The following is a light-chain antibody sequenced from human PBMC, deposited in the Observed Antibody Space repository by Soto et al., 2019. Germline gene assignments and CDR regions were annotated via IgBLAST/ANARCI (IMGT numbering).Light chain of an antibody. CDR3: QSYDSSLSVV. Sequence: QSVLTQPPSVSGAPGQRVTISCTGSSSNIGAGYDVHWYQQRPGTAPKLLIDGNSNRPSGVPDRCSGSKSGTSASLAITGLQAEDEADYYCQSYDSSLSVVFGGGTKLTVL. V-gene: IGLV1-40*01. J-gene: IGLJ2*01. CDR2: GNS. CDR1: SSNIGAGYD.